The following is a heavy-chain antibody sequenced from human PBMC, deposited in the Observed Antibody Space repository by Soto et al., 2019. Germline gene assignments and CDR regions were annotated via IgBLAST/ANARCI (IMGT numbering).Heavy chain of an antibody. CDR2: ISYDGSNK. CDR3: AKGLYYYYYYMDV. V-gene: IGHV3-30*18. Sequence: QVQLVESGGGVVQPGRSLRLSCAASGFTFSSYGMHWVRQAPGKGLEWVAVISYDGSNKYYADSVNGRFTLSRDNSKNPLYLQMNSLRAEDTAVYYCAKGLYYYYYYMDVWGKGTTVTVSS. J-gene: IGHJ6*03. D-gene: IGHD4-17*01. CDR1: GFTFSSYG.